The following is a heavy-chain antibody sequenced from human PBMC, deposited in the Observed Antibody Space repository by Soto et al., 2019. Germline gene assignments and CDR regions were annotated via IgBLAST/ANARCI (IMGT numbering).Heavy chain of an antibody. CDR1: GFTFESCA. V-gene: IGHV3-23*01. CDR3: AKQGALRPSDRFYELDV. D-gene: IGHD5-12*01. Sequence: GGSLRLSCAASGFTFESCAMSWVRQAPGKGLEWVSSISGSGTTTYYAESVKGRFSVSRDNSRDTLYLQVNSLGADDTAVYFCAKQGALRPSDRFYELDVWGQGTTVTVSS. J-gene: IGHJ6*02. CDR2: ISGSGTTT.